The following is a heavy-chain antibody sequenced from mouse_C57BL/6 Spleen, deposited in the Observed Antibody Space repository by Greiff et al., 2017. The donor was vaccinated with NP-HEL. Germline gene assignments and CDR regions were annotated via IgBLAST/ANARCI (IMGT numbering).Heavy chain of an antibody. D-gene: IGHD4-1*01. CDR1: GFNIKDYY. CDR2: IDPEDGET. J-gene: IGHJ2*01. CDR3: ARSDANWDLYYFDY. V-gene: IGHV14-2*01. Sequence: VHVKQSGAELVKPGASVKLSCTASGFNIKDYYMHWVKQRTEQGLEWIGRIDPEDGETKYAPKFQGKATITADTSSNTAYLQLSSLTSEDTAVYYCARSDANWDLYYFDYWGQGTTLTVSS.